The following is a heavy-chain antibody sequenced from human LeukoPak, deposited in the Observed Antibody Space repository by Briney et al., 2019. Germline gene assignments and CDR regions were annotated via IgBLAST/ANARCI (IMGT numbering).Heavy chain of an antibody. Sequence: SETLSLTCTVSGGSISSYYWSWIRQPPGKGLEWIGEINHSGSTNYNPSLKSRVTISVDTSKNQFSLKLSSVTAADTAVYYCATSTRAFWSGYLIDYWGQGTLVTVSS. J-gene: IGHJ4*02. CDR2: INHSGST. CDR1: GGSISSYY. CDR3: ATSTRAFWSGYLIDY. V-gene: IGHV4-34*01. D-gene: IGHD3-3*01.